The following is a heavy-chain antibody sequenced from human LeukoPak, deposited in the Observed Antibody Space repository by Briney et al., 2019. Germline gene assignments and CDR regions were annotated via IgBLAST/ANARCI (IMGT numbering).Heavy chain of an antibody. CDR1: GYTFTSYD. Sequence: ASVKVSCKASGYTFTSYDINWVRQATGQGLEWMGWMNPNSGNTGYAQKFQGRVTITRNTSISTAYMELSSLRSEDTAVYYCARQTFGALYFDSWGQGALVIVSS. CDR3: ARQTFGALYFDS. D-gene: IGHD3-10*01. V-gene: IGHV1-8*03. J-gene: IGHJ4*02. CDR2: MNPNSGNT.